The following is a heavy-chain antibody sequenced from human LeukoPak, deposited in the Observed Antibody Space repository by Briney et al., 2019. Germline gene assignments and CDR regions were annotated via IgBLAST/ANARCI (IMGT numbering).Heavy chain of an antibody. CDR1: GGTFSSYA. CDR2: IIPIFGTA. Sequence: ASVKVSCKASGGTFSSYAISWVRQAPGQGLEWMGGIIPIFGTANYAQKVEGRVTITTDESTSTAYMQLSSLRSEDTAVYYCARGKYHWNSDFDYWGQGTLVTVSS. J-gene: IGHJ4*02. CDR3: ARGKYHWNSDFDY. D-gene: IGHD1-7*01. V-gene: IGHV1-69*05.